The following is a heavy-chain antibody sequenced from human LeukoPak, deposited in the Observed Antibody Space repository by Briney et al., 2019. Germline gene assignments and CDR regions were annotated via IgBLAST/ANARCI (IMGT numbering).Heavy chain of an antibody. CDR2: IYYSGST. J-gene: IGHJ4*02. D-gene: IGHD3-10*01. V-gene: IGHV4-31*03. CDR1: GGSISSGGYY. Sequence: PSETLSLTCTVSGGSISSGGYYWSWIRQHPGKGLEWIGYIYYSGSTYYNPSLKSRVTISVDTSKNQFSLKLSSVTAADTAVNYCARGRGYGSGSPLAYWGQGTLVTVSS. CDR3: ARGRGYGSGSPLAY.